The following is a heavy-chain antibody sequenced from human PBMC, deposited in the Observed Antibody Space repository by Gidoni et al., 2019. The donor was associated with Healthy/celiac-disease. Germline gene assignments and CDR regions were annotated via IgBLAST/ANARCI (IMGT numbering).Heavy chain of an antibody. J-gene: IGHJ4*02. CDR3: ARAPPAPVTTLWFDY. Sequence: QVHLVQSGAEVKKPGASVRVSCKASGCTFSRDAISWVRQAHGQGLEWVGGVSLSFGKANYAQKFQGRVTITEDESTITAYMELSSLRSEDTAVYYCARAPPAPVTTLWFDYWGQGTLVTVSS. CDR2: VSLSFGKA. D-gene: IGHD4-17*01. V-gene: IGHV1-69*01. CDR1: GCTFSRDA.